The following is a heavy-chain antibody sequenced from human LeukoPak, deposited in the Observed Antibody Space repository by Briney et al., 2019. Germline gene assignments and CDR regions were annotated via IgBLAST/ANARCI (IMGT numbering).Heavy chain of an antibody. J-gene: IGHJ6*03. Sequence: ASVKVSCKASGYTFTSYGISWVRQAPVQGLEWMGWISAYNGNTNYAQKLQGRVTMTTDTSTSTAYMELRSLRSDDTAVYYCARDGLRYFDWLMDYYYYYMDVWGKGTTVTVSS. D-gene: IGHD3-9*01. V-gene: IGHV1-18*01. CDR1: GYTFTSYG. CDR2: ISAYNGNT. CDR3: ARDGLRYFDWLMDYYYYYMDV.